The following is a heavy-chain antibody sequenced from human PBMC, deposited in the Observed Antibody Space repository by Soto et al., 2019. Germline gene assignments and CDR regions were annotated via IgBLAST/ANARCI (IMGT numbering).Heavy chain of an antibody. D-gene: IGHD1-26*01. J-gene: IGHJ4*02. CDR1: GGTFSSYS. Sequence: QVQLVQSGAEVKKPGSSVKVSCKASGGTFSSYSINWVRQAPGQGLEWMGEIIPIFGTANYAQKFQGRVTLTADESTSTAYMELSSRRSNDTAVYYCARDGGRHSGGIDYWGQGTLVTVSS. CDR2: IIPIFGTA. V-gene: IGHV1-69*01. CDR3: ARDGGRHSGGIDY.